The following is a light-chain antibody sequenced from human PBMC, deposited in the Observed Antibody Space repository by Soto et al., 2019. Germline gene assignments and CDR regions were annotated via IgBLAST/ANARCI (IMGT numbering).Light chain of an antibody. CDR3: QKYYRSCT. CDR2: DAS. Sequence: DIQLTQSPSTLSASVGDRVTITCRASQSVTDWLAWYQQKPGKAPKLLIYDASSLQSGVPSRFSGSGSGTEFSLTISSLQPDDFATYYCQKYYRSCTFGQGINVDIK. V-gene: IGKV1-5*01. CDR1: QSVTDW. J-gene: IGKJ2*02.